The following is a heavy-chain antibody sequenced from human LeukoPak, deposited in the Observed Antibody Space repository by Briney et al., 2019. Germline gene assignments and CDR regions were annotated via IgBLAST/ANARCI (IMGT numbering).Heavy chain of an antibody. V-gene: IGHV3-23*01. J-gene: IGHJ4*02. Sequence: GGSLRLSCAASGFTFSSYAMSWVRQAPGKGLEWISVISGSGGSTYSADSVKGRFTISRDNSKNTLYLQMNSLRAEDTAVYFCAKSQDGGRLFHFDYWGQGTLVTVSS. D-gene: IGHD1-26*01. CDR1: GFTFSSYA. CDR3: AKSQDGGRLFHFDY. CDR2: ISGSGGST.